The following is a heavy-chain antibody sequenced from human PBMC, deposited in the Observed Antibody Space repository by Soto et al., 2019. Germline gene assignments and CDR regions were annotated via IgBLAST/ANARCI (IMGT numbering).Heavy chain of an antibody. CDR3: ARGLPVTMDY. Sequence: GSVKVSFKASGCTFTSYAMHWVRQAPGQSLEWIGWINAGNGNSKYXXKFQGRVXXTMDTSASTAXMELSXLISEDTAVSYCARGLPVTMDYWRQGTLVTVSS. CDR2: INAGNGNS. D-gene: IGHD4-17*01. V-gene: IGHV1-3*01. CDR1: GCTFTSYA. J-gene: IGHJ4*02.